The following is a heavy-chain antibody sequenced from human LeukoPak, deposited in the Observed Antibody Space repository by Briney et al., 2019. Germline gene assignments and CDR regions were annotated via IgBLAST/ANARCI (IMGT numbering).Heavy chain of an antibody. CDR3: ARHLSYDSRGDYFDY. D-gene: IGHD3-22*01. Sequence: PSETLSLTCTVSGGSISSYYWSWVRQPPGKGLGWVGYISYSGSTNYNPSLKSRVTISVDTSKNQFSLKLSSVTAADTAVYYCARHLSYDSRGDYFDYWGQGTLVTVSS. CDR1: GGSISSYY. V-gene: IGHV4-59*08. CDR2: ISYSGST. J-gene: IGHJ4*02.